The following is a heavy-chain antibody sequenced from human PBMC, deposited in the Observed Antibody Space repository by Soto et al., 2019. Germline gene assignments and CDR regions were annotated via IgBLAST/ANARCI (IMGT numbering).Heavy chain of an antibody. D-gene: IGHD3-22*01. J-gene: IGHJ4*02. Sequence: SETLSRTCTVSGGSISSSYWSWFRQPPGKGLGWIGYIYDSGSTYYNSSLKSRVTMSVDRSKNQFSLKLSSVAAADTAVYYCVRETRGTYFYDSSGYVDSWGQGTLVTVSS. CDR2: IYDSGST. CDR3: VRETRGTYFYDSSGYVDS. CDR1: GGSISSSY. V-gene: IGHV4-59*12.